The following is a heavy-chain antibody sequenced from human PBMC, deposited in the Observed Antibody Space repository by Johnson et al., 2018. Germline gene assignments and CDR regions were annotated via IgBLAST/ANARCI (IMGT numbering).Heavy chain of an antibody. CDR3: ARGVRERAAGTRYYYISGMDV. D-gene: IGHD6-13*01. Sequence: QVQLQESGPGLVKPSETLSLTCSVSDDSISSYYWTWIRQPPGRGLGWIGYIYSSGSANYNPSLKSRVTRSADTSKSQIPLKVNSVTAADTAVYFCARGVRERAAGTRYYYISGMDVWGQGTTVTVSS. V-gene: IGHV4-59*01. J-gene: IGHJ6*02. CDR2: IYSSGSA. CDR1: DDSISSYY.